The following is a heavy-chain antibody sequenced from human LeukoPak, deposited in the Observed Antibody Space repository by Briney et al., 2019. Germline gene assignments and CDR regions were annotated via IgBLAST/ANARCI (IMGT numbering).Heavy chain of an antibody. CDR3: ARGGNYYDSSATTHDY. V-gene: IGHV1-8*01. J-gene: IGHJ4*02. CDR2: LNPNSGNT. D-gene: IGHD3-22*01. Sequence: LEWIVRLNPNSGNTGYAQKFQCIVRLSRNTSISTAYMELSSLRSEDTAVYYCARGGNYYDSSATTHDYWGQGTLVTVSS.